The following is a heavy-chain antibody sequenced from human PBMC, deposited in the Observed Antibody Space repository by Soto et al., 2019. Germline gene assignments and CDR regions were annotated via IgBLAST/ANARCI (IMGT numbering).Heavy chain of an antibody. CDR1: GGSFSGYY. CDR3: AGGRKQWLVLPECFQH. D-gene: IGHD6-19*01. V-gene: IGHV4-34*01. J-gene: IGHJ1*01. Sequence: QVQLQQWGAGLLKPSATLSLTCAVYGGSFSGYYWSWVRQPPGKGLEWIGEINHSRGTNYNPSLKSRVTISVDTTKNHFTLKLSSVTAADTAVYYCAGGRKQWLVLPECFQHWGQGTLVTVSS. CDR2: INHSRGT.